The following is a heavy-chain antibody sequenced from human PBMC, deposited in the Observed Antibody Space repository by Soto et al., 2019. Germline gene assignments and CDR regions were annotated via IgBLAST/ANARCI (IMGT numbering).Heavy chain of an antibody. CDR1: GSTFSSYA. Sequence: VGSLRLSCAASGSTFSSYAMHWVRQAPGKGLEWVAVISYDGSNKYYADSVKGRFTISRDNSKNTLYLQMNSLRAEDTAVYYCARDGEYSSSSGMDVWDQGTTVTVSS. V-gene: IGHV3-30-3*01. J-gene: IGHJ6*02. CDR2: ISYDGSNK. D-gene: IGHD6-6*01. CDR3: ARDGEYSSSSGMDV.